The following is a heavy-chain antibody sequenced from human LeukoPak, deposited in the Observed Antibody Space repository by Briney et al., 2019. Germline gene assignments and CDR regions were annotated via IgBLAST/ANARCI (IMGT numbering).Heavy chain of an antibody. D-gene: IGHD3-22*01. CDR1: GFTFSSYG. V-gene: IGHV3-23*01. Sequence: PGGSLRLSCAASGFTFSSYGMNWVRQAPGKGLEWVSAISVSGHSTYYADSVKGRFTISRDNSKNTLYLQMNSLRAEDTAVYYCAKDLLQGLGYYFDYWGQGTLVTVSS. CDR2: ISVSGHST. J-gene: IGHJ4*02. CDR3: AKDLLQGLGYYFDY.